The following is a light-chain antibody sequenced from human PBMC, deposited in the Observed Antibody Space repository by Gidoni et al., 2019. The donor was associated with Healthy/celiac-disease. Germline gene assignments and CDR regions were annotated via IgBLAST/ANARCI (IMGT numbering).Light chain of an antibody. CDR2: QDS. V-gene: IGLV3-1*01. Sequence: SYALPQPPSVSVSPGQTASIHCSGDKLGDKYACWYQQKPGQYPVLVIYQDSKRPAGIPERVSGYNSGNTATLTISGTQAMDEADYYCQAWDSSVVFGGGTKLTVL. CDR1: KLGDKY. J-gene: IGLJ2*01. CDR3: QAWDSSVV.